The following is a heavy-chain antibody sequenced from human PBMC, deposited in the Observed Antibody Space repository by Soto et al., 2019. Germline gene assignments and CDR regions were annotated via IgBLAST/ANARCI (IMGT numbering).Heavy chain of an antibody. D-gene: IGHD3-3*01. CDR2: INPNSGGT. CDR3: ARVANTIFGVVIIPPSHYYYGMDV. CDR1: GYTFTGYY. Sequence: GASVKVSCKASGYTFTGYYMHWVRQAPGQGLEWMGWINPNSGGTNYAQKFQGRVTMTGDTSISTAYMELSRQRSDDTAVYYCARVANTIFGVVIIPPSHYYYGMDVWGQGTTVTVSS. V-gene: IGHV1-2*02. J-gene: IGHJ6*02.